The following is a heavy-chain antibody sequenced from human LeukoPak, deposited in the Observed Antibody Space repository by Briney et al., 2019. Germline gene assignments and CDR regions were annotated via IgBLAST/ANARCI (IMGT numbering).Heavy chain of an antibody. D-gene: IGHD1-20*01. CDR3: AGNWNDLPSFHY. V-gene: IGHV4-30-2*01. CDR1: GGSISSGGYS. J-gene: IGHJ4*02. Sequence: SETLSLTCAVSGGSISSGGYSWSWIRQPPGKGLEWIGYIYHSGSTYYNPSLKSRVTISVDTSKNQFSLKLSSVTAADTAVYYCAGNWNDLPSFHYWGQGTLVTVSS. CDR2: IYHSGST.